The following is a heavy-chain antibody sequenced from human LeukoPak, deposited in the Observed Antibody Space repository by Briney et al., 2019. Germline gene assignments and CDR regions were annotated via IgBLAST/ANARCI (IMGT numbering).Heavy chain of an antibody. V-gene: IGHV4-39*01. CDR1: GGSISSSSYY. J-gene: IGHJ5*02. Sequence: SETLSLTCTVSGGSISSSSYYWGWIRHPPGKGLEWIGSIYYSGSTYYNPSLKTRVTISVDTSKNQFSLKLSSVTAADTAVYYCARLYCSGGSCYGNRRNNWFDPWGQGTLVTVSS. CDR2: IYYSGST. D-gene: IGHD2-15*01. CDR3: ARLYCSGGSCYGNRRNNWFDP.